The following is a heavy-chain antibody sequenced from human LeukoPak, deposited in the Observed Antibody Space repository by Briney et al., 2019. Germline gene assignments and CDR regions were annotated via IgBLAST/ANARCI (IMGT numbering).Heavy chain of an antibody. CDR1: GYTFTGYY. CDR2: ISAYNGNT. J-gene: IGHJ4*02. Sequence: GASVKVSCKASGYTFTGYYMHWVRQAPGQGLEWMGWISAYNGNTNYAQKLQGRVTMTTDTSTSTAYMELRSLRSDDTAVYYCARRIRGVIDYWGQGTLVTVSS. CDR3: ARRIRGVIDY. D-gene: IGHD3-10*01. V-gene: IGHV1-18*04.